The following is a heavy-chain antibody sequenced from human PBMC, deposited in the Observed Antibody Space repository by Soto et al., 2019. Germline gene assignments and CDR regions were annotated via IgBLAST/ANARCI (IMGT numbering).Heavy chain of an antibody. J-gene: IGHJ4*02. V-gene: IGHV3-23*01. CDR1: GFTFSSYA. CDR2: ISGSGGST. Sequence: GGSLRLSCAASGFTFSSYAMSWVRQAPGKGLEWVSAISGSGGSTYYADSVKGRFTISRDNSKNTLYLQMNSLRAEDTAVYYCAKIHCSGGSCPVDYWGQGTLVTVSS. D-gene: IGHD2-15*01. CDR3: AKIHCSGGSCPVDY.